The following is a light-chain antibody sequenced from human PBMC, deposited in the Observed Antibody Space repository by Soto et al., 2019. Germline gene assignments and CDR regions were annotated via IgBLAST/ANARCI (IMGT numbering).Light chain of an antibody. CDR3: QQYGTSPFN. CDR2: GAS. J-gene: IGKJ2*01. CDR1: QSVTSSY. Sequence: EIVLTQSPGTLSLSPGERATLSCRARQSVTSSYLAWYQQRPGQAPRLLIYGASSRATGIPDRFSGSGSGADFTLTISRLEPEDSAVYYCQQYGTSPFNFGQGTKLEI. V-gene: IGKV3-20*01.